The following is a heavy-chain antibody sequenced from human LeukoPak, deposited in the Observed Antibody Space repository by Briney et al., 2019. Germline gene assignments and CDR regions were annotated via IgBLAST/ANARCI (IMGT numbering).Heavy chain of an antibody. CDR3: ARVATNAFDI. CDR2: IGIAGEK. J-gene: IGHJ3*02. Sequence: GGSLRLSCAASGFTLSSYDMHWVRQATGKGLEWVSGIGIAGEKHYAGSVKGRFTISRENAKNSLYLQMDSLRAGDTAVYSCARVATNAFDIWGQGTMVIVSS. V-gene: IGHV3-13*01. D-gene: IGHD1-14*01. CDR1: GFTLSSYD.